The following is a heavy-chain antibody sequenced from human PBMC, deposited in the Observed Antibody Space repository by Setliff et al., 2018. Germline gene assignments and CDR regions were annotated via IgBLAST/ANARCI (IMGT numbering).Heavy chain of an antibody. CDR3: AGRDYSGGDS. CDR1: ADSMNNNF. Sequence: SETLSLTCIVSADSMNNNFWTWIRRPPGKGLEWIGYIYPDGTTNYNPSLKSRMTISLDMSKNQFSLTLRSVTAADTAMYYCAGRDYSGGDSWGHGTLVTVSS. D-gene: IGHD4-4*01. V-gene: IGHV4-4*08. CDR2: IYPDGTT. J-gene: IGHJ5*01.